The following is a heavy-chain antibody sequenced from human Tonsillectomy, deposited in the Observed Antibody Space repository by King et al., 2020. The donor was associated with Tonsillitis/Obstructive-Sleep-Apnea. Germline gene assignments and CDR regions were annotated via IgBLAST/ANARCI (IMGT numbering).Heavy chain of an antibody. V-gene: IGHV4-59*08. CDR3: ARRSSYYYDRGGYYEAFDP. CDR1: GGSISSYY. D-gene: IGHD3-22*01. Sequence: LQLQESGPGLVKPSETLSLTCTVSGGSISSYYWSWIRQPPGKGLEWIGYIYYSGSTNYNPSLKSRVTISVDTSKNQFSLKLSSVTAADTAVYYCARRSSYYYDRGGYYEAFDPWGQGTLVTVSS. CDR2: IYYSGST. J-gene: IGHJ5*02.